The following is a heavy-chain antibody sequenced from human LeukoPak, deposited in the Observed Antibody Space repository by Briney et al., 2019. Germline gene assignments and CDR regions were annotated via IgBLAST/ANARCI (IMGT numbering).Heavy chain of an antibody. CDR2: INHSGST. CDR3: ASGYCSGGSCYPYYFDY. Sequence: PSETLSLTCAVYGGSFSGYYWSWIRQPPGKGLEWIGEINHSGSTNYNPSLKSRVTMSVDTSKNQFSLKLSSVTAADTAVYYCASGYCSGGSCYPYYFDYWGQGTLVTVSS. J-gene: IGHJ4*02. CDR1: GGSFSGYY. V-gene: IGHV4-34*01. D-gene: IGHD2-15*01.